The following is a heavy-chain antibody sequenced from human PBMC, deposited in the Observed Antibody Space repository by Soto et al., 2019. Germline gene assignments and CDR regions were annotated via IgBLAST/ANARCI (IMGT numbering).Heavy chain of an antibody. Sequence: QVKLVQSGAGVKKHGASVKVSCEASGYTFTSHDIAWVRQAPGQGLEWMGWVSAYNGNTNYAPKFQGRVTMTTDTSTSTAFMELRSLRSADTAMYYCARVTTPGWFDPWGQGTLITVSS. V-gene: IGHV1-18*04. CDR3: ARVTTPGWFDP. J-gene: IGHJ5*02. CDR2: VSAYNGNT. D-gene: IGHD1-1*01. CDR1: GYTFTSHD.